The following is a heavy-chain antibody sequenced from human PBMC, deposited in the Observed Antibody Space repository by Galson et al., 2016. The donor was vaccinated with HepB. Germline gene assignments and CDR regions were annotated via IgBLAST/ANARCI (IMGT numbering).Heavy chain of an antibody. CDR2: LYYDGTT. CDR3: ARSASARIFDD. Sequence: SETLSLTCTVSGGSMSYYYWSWIRQPPGKGLEWIGYLYYDGTTQYNPSLKSRAIISVDTSKNQFSLKLSSVTAADTAVYYCARSASARIFDDWGQGTLVTVSS. V-gene: IGHV4-59*01. D-gene: IGHD1-14*01. CDR1: GGSMSYYY. J-gene: IGHJ4*02.